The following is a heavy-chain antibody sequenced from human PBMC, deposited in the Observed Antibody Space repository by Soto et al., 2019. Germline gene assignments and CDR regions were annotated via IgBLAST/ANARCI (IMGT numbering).Heavy chain of an antibody. Sequence: QVQLQESGPGLVKPSEPLSLTCTVSGGSVSRGSYNWSWIRQPPGKGLEWIGYIYYSGSTNYNPSLKSRVTISVDTSKNQFSLKLSSVTAADTAVYYCARGIEGWYQGRYYYGMDVWGQGTTVTVSS. D-gene: IGHD6-19*01. CDR2: IYYSGST. V-gene: IGHV4-61*01. CDR1: GGSVSRGSYN. J-gene: IGHJ6*02. CDR3: ARGIEGWYQGRYYYGMDV.